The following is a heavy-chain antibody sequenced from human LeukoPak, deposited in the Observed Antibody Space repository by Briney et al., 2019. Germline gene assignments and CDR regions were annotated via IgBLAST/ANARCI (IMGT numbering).Heavy chain of an antibody. CDR1: GFSLSTYS. Sequence: QRGGSLRLSCAASGFSLSTYSMNWVRQAPGKGLEWVSYISSISSAIYYADSVKGRFTISRDNAKNSLYLQVNSLRDEDTAVYYCARNWNGAYAWFDYWGQGTPVTVSS. J-gene: IGHJ4*02. CDR2: ISSISSAI. CDR3: ARNWNGAYAWFDY. D-gene: IGHD3-3*01. V-gene: IGHV3-48*02.